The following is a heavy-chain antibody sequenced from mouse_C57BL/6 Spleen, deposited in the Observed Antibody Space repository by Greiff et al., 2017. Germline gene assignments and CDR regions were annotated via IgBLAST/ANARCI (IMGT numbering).Heavy chain of an antibody. CDR2: IDPENGDT. Sequence: EVKLVESGAELVRPGASVKLSCTASGFNIKDDYMHWVKQRPEQGLEWIGWIDPENGDTEYASKFQGKATITADTSSNTAYLQLSSLTSEDTAVYYCTSSSPYWYFDVWGTGTTVTVSS. D-gene: IGHD1-1*01. CDR3: TSSSPYWYFDV. V-gene: IGHV14-4*01. J-gene: IGHJ1*03. CDR1: GFNIKDDY.